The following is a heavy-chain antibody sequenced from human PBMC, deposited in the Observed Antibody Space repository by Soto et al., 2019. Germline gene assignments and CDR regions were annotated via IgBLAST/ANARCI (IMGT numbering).Heavy chain of an antibody. Sequence: QVQLQESGPGLVKPSGTLSLTCAVSGGSISSSNWWSWVRQPPGKGLEWIGEIYHSGSTNYNPSLKSRVTISVDKSKNQFSLKLSSVTAADTAVYYCASTEGYSSSWTNNWFDPWGQGTLVTVSS. CDR2: IYHSGST. CDR1: GGSISSSNW. V-gene: IGHV4-4*02. CDR3: ASTEGYSSSWTNNWFDP. J-gene: IGHJ5*02. D-gene: IGHD6-13*01.